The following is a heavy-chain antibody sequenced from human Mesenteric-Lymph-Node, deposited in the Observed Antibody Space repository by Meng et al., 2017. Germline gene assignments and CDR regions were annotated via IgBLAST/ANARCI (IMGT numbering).Heavy chain of an antibody. V-gene: IGHV1-69*02. D-gene: IGHD4-17*01. J-gene: IGHJ6*02. CDR3: AGPDYGDYVSHPYGMDV. CDR2: IIPILGIA. Sequence: QGQLVRYGDDVKKPGSSVKVSCKASGGTFSSYTISWVRQAPGQGLEWMGRIIPILGIANYAQKFQGRVTITADESTSTAYMELSSLRSEDTAVYYCAGPDYGDYVSHPYGMDVWGQGTTVTVSS. CDR1: GGTFSSYT.